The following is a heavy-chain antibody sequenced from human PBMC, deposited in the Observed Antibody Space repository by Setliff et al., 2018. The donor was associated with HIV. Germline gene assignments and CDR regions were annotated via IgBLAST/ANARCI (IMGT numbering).Heavy chain of an antibody. V-gene: IGHV5-51*01. CDR3: AKHGFERKSPYNWFDS. J-gene: IGHJ5*01. D-gene: IGHD3-16*01. CDR1: GYTFTNYW. Sequence: GESLKISCRASGYTFTNYWIGWVRQMPGKGLEWIGVIYPGDSVTRYSPSFQGQVSISADTSITTAYLQWSSLKASATAIYFCAKHGFERKSPYNWFDSWGQGTLVTVSS. CDR2: IYPGDSVT.